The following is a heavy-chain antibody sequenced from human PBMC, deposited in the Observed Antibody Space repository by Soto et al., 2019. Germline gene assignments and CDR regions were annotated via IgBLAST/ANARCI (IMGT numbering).Heavy chain of an antibody. CDR3: ARGEDAFFYYGLDV. CDR1: GGSITSSY. V-gene: IGHV4-59*01. CDR2: IYDTGISGYTPST. Sequence: SETLDLTSTVSGGSITSSYWSWIRRPPGKGLEWIAYIYDTGISGYTPSTSYNPSLKSRVTMSVDTSKSQFSLKLTSVTAADTAVYYCARGEDAFFYYGLDVWGQGITVTVSS. J-gene: IGHJ6*02.